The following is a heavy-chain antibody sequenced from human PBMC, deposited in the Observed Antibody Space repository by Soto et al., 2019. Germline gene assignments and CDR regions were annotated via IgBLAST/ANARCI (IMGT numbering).Heavy chain of an antibody. Sequence: GGSLRLACAASGFTFNHYAMSWVRQAPGKGLEWVSIIIANGGTFYADSVKGRFTISRDNSKNTVYLQMSSLRVEDTAIYYCAKDYTVAADPSSVILFDYWGQGALVTVSS. J-gene: IGHJ4*02. CDR2: IIANGGT. CDR3: AKDYTVAADPSSVILFDY. D-gene: IGHD2-15*01. V-gene: IGHV3-23*01. CDR1: GFTFNHYA.